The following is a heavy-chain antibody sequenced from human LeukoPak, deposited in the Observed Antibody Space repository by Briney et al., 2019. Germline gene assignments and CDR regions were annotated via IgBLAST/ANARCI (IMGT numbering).Heavy chain of an antibody. J-gene: IGHJ3*02. CDR2: INPDSGGT. CDR3: ARDLFSGSTGDGFRI. CDR1: GYTFTDYY. V-gene: IGHV1-2*02. D-gene: IGHD1-26*01. Sequence: ASVKVSCKASGYTFTDYYIHWVRQAPGQGLEWMGWINPDSGGTNYAQKFQGRVTMTRDTSISTAYMELSRLRSDDTALFFCARDLFSGSTGDGFRIWGQGTMVTVSS.